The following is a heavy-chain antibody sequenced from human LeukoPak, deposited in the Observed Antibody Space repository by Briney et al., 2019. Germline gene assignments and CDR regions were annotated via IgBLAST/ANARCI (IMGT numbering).Heavy chain of an antibody. Sequence: GGSLRLSCAASGFTFSSYGMHWVRQAPGKGLEWVAVIWYDGSNKYYADSVKGRFTISRDNSKNTLYLQMNSLRAEDTAVYYCARDRAAAGISFDCWGQGTLVTVSS. CDR3: ARDRAAAGISFDC. CDR1: GFTFSSYG. CDR2: IWYDGSNK. V-gene: IGHV3-33*01. J-gene: IGHJ4*02. D-gene: IGHD6-13*01.